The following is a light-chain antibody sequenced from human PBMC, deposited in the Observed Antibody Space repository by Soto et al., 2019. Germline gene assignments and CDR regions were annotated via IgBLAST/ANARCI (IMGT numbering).Light chain of an antibody. V-gene: IGKV1-5*01. CDR2: DAS. J-gene: IGKJ4*01. CDR3: QQYNSYQLT. Sequence: DIQMTQSPSTLSPSVGDRVTITCRASQSISSWLAWYQQKPGKAPKLLIYDASSLESGVPSRFSGSGSGTEFTLTISSLQPDDFATYYCQQYNSYQLTFGGGTKVDIK. CDR1: QSISSW.